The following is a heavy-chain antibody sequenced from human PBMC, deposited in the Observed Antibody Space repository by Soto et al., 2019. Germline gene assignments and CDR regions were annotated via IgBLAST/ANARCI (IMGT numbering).Heavy chain of an antibody. CDR1: GGSFSTSSYY. J-gene: IGHJ5*02. CDR2: IHYSGKS. Sequence: QLQLQESGPGLVKPSETLSLTCSVSGGSFSTSSYYWGWVRQPPGKGLEWIGNIHYSGKSYFNPSRKSRVPXSXXXSXXQFSLNLSSVTAADTAVYDCARLLRPFLGPNWFDLWGQGTLVTVSS. V-gene: IGHV4-39*01. CDR3: ARLLRPFLGPNWFDL. D-gene: IGHD3-3*01.